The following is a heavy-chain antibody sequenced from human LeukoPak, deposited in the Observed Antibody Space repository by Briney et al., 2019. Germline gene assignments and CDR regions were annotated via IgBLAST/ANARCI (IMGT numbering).Heavy chain of an antibody. Sequence: PGGTLRLSCAASGFTFSSYATSWVRQAPGKGLEWVSAISGSGGSTYYADSVKGRFTISRDNSKNTLYLQMNSLRAEDTAVYYCAKDFNYGDYLDAFDIWGQGTMVTVSS. CDR2: ISGSGGST. D-gene: IGHD4-17*01. CDR3: AKDFNYGDYLDAFDI. V-gene: IGHV3-23*01. CDR1: GFTFSSYA. J-gene: IGHJ3*02.